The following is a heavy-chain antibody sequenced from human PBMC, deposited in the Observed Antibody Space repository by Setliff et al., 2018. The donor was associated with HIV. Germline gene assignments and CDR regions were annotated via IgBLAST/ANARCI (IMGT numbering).Heavy chain of an antibody. CDR3: ARSGWTNYVVSPPSAMDV. CDR2: ISAYNGNT. Sequence: ASVKVSCKASGYIFTRSGFHWVRQAPGRGLEWIGWISAYNGNTYSAQKFQGRVTMTTDSSTSTAYMELRSLRSDDTAMYYCARSGWTNYVVSPPSAMDVWGQGTTVTVSS. CDR1: GYIFTRSG. D-gene: IGHD3-16*01. J-gene: IGHJ6*02. V-gene: IGHV1-18*01.